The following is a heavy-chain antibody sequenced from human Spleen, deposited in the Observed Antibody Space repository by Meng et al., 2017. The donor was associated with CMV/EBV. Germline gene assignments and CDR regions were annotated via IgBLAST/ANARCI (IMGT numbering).Heavy chain of an antibody. J-gene: IGHJ4*02. CDR2: TYYKSKWYN. Sequence: LRLSCAISGDSVSSNSAAWTWIRQSPSRGLEWLGRTYYKSKWYNDYAVSVKSRITINSDTSKNHFSLQLNSVTPEDTAVYYCARTKNLRGYSYGVFDYWGQGTLVTVSS. D-gene: IGHD5-18*01. V-gene: IGHV6-1*01. CDR1: GDSVSSNSAA. CDR3: ARTKNLRGYSYGVFDY.